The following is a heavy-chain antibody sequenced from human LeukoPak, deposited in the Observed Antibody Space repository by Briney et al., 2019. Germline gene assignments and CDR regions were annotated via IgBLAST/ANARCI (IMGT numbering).Heavy chain of an antibody. CDR2: INPNNGGT. CDR1: GYTFTVYY. J-gene: IGHJ4*02. CDR3: ARGVATAGAKFFDY. Sequence: ASVTVSCKASGYTFTVYYIHWLRQAPGQGLEWLGWINPNNGGTLYAQKFQGGVTMTRDTSISAVYMELNRLTADDTAVYYCARGVATAGAKFFDYWGQGTLVTV. D-gene: IGHD6-13*01. V-gene: IGHV1-2*02.